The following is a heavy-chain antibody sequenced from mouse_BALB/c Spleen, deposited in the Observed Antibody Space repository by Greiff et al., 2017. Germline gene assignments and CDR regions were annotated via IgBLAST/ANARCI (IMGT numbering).Heavy chain of an antibody. Sequence: QVQLQQPGAELVKPGASVKLSCKASGYTFTSYWMHWVKQRPGQGLEWIGEIDPSDSYTNYNQKFKGKATLTVDKSSSTAYMQLSSLTSEDSAIYYCAREDDGYPFAYWGQGTLVTVSA. V-gene: IGHV1-69*02. J-gene: IGHJ3*01. CDR1: GYTFTSYW. CDR2: IDPSDSYT. D-gene: IGHD2-3*01. CDR3: AREDDGYPFAY.